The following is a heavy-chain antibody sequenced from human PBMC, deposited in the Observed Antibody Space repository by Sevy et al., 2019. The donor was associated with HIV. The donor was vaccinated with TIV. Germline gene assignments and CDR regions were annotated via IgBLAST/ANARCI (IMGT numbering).Heavy chain of an antibody. V-gene: IGHV3-7*01. CDR1: GFSLNNYW. CDR2: INQDGSVK. D-gene: IGHD6-13*01. Sequence: GGSLRLSCVASGFSLNNYWMNWVRQAPGKGLEWVANINQDGSVKFYVDSVRRRFTICRDNARYLVFLQMSSLGVDDSALYYCVRAIAKDGSFWGQGTLVTVSS. CDR3: VRAIAKDGSF. J-gene: IGHJ4*02.